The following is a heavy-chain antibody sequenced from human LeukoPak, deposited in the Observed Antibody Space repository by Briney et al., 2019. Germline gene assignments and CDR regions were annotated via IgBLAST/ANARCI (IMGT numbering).Heavy chain of an antibody. J-gene: IGHJ4*02. Sequence: ASVKVSCKASGYTLTELSMHWVRQAPGKGLEWMGGFDPKHGETNYAQKLQGRVTMTRDTSIGTAYMELSSLRSDDTAVYYCATSYESRGSYYNFDYWCRGTRAGVPS. V-gene: IGHV1-24*01. CDR2: FDPKHGET. CDR3: ATSYESRGSYYNFDY. D-gene: IGHD3-22*01. CDR1: GYTLTELS.